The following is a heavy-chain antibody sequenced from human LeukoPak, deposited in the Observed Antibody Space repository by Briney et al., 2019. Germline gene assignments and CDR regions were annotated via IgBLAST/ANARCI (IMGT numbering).Heavy chain of an antibody. CDR3: ARDRLGLLCPSFDY. Sequence: GGSLSLSCAPSGFTFSSHTMSGGRQAPGKGLEWVSGISGSRVSAYYADSGKGRFTISRDNSKNPLYLRMNSLRAADTAVYYCARDRLGLLCPSFDYWGQGTLVTVSS. CDR2: ISGSRVSA. V-gene: IGHV3-23*01. J-gene: IGHJ4*02. D-gene: IGHD2-15*01. CDR1: GFTFSSHT.